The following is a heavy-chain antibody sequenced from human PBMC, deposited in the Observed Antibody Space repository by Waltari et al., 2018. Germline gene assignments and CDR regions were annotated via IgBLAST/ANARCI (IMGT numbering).Heavy chain of an antibody. Sequence: EVQLVESGGGLVLPGGSLRLSCAASGFTVHTYWMHWVRQAPGKGLVWVSRINPRGNVINYADSVKGRFTISRDIAKNTLHLQMSSLRAEDTAIYYCIKDAYGPNDYWGQGALVTVSS. J-gene: IGHJ4*02. CDR2: INPRGNVI. V-gene: IGHV3-74*01. CDR1: GFTVHTYW. D-gene: IGHD3-10*01. CDR3: IKDAYGPNDY.